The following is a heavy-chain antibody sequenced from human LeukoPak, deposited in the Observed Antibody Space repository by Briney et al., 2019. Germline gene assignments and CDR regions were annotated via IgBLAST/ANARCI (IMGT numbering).Heavy chain of an antibody. Sequence: SETLSLTCTVSGGSISSYYWSWIRQPPGKGLEWIGYMLDTVTTKDNPSLKSRFTLSADTSKNQFSLRLTSVTAADTAVYYCATIKRGNIFGYFDFWGQGIPVTVSS. CDR3: ATIKRGNIFGYFDF. J-gene: IGHJ4*02. V-gene: IGHV4-59*13. D-gene: IGHD5-18*01. CDR2: MLDTVTT. CDR1: GGSISSYY.